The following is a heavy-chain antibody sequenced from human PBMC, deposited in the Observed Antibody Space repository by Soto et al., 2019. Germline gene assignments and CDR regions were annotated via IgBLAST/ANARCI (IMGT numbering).Heavy chain of an antibody. J-gene: IGHJ6*02. CDR2: INPSGGST. CDR3: ARDTEKYYYDSSGYYGMDV. V-gene: IGHV1-46*01. Sequence: GASVKVSCKASGYTFTSYYMQWVRQAPGQGLEWMGIINPSGGSTSYAQKFQGRVTMTRDTSTSTVYMELSSLRSEDTAVYYCARDTEKYYYDSSGYYGMDVWGQGTTVTVSS. D-gene: IGHD3-22*01. CDR1: GYTFTSYY.